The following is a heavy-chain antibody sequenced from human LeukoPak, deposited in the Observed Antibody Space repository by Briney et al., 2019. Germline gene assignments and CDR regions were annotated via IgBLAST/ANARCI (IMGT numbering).Heavy chain of an antibody. CDR2: IYYSGST. CDR3: ARQGLSSVYYYYMDV. CDR1: GGSISSSSYY. Sequence: SETLSLTCTVSGGSISSSSYYWGWIRQPPGKGLEWIGSIYYSGSTYYNPSLKSRVTISVDTSKNQFSLKLSSVTAADTAVYYCARQGLSSVYYYYMDVWGKGTTVTISS. V-gene: IGHV4-39*01. J-gene: IGHJ6*03. D-gene: IGHD2-15*01.